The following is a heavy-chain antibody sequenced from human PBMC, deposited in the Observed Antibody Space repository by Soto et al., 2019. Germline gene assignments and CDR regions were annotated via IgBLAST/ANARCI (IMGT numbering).Heavy chain of an antibody. D-gene: IGHD5-12*01. J-gene: IGHJ5*01. CDR1: GFDFSMSG. CDR2: IWNSGSPQ. CDR3: ARVFQRGYSRAAFDS. Sequence: QVHVVESGGGVVQPGRSLRLSCAASGFDFSMSGMHWVRQAPGKGLEWVALIWNSGSPQYYGDSVKGRFTISRENSKNMLFLQMGSLRAEGTGVYCCARVFQRGYSRAAFDSWGGGGVVTVSS. V-gene: IGHV3-33*01.